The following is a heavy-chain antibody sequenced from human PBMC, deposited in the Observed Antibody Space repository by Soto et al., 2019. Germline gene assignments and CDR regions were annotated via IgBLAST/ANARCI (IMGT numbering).Heavy chain of an antibody. J-gene: IGHJ4*02. CDR3: ARDRALNNAAVGMAY. Sequence: QVQLVQSGAEVKKPGSSVKVSCKASGGPFSSYVLTWVRQAPGQGLEWMGRIIPMFGITDFAPKLQGRVTITADKSTTTAYMELSSLRSEDTAIYYCARDRALNNAAVGMAYWGQGTLVTVSS. D-gene: IGHD6-13*01. V-gene: IGHV1-69*04. CDR1: GGPFSSYV. CDR2: IIPMFGIT.